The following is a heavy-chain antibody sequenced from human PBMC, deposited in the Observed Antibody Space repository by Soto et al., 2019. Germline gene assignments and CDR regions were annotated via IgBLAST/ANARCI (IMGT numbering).Heavy chain of an antibody. D-gene: IGHD1-1*01. CDR3: ASARERPWSYYMDV. CDR1: VYTFTSNA. Sequence: GASVKVSCKDSVYTFTSNAMHLVRQAPGQRREWMGWINAGNGNTKYSQKFQGRVTITRDTSASTAYMELSSLRSEDTAVYYFASARERPWSYYMDVWGKGTTVTVAS. V-gene: IGHV1-3*01. CDR2: INAGNGNT. J-gene: IGHJ6*03.